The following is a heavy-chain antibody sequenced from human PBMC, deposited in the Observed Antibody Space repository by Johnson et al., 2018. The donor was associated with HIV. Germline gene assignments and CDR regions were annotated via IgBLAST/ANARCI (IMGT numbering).Heavy chain of an antibody. Sequence: QVLLVESGGGLVKPGGSLRLSCAASGFTFSDYYMIWIRQAPGKGLEWLSYITSSGTSSYYADSVKGRLTISRDNAKNSLYLQMNSLRAEDTAVYFCARVRGGIAAAGGGDDIWGQGTMVTVSS. CDR1: GFTFSDYY. J-gene: IGHJ3*02. D-gene: IGHD6-13*01. V-gene: IGHV3-11*01. CDR2: ITSSGTSS. CDR3: ARVRGGIAAAGGGDDI.